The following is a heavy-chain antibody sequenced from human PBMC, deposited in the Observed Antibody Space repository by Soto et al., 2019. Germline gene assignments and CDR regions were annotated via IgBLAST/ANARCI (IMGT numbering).Heavy chain of an antibody. V-gene: IGHV3-74*03. CDR2: IDNDGTST. Sequence: EVQLVESGGGLVQPGGSLRLSCAASGFTFSGFWMHWVRQVPGKGLVCVSRIDNDGTSTMYADSVKGRFTISRDNAKNTLYLQMNSLRAEDTAVYYCVRDAWGVHHWGQGTLVTVSS. CDR1: GFTFSGFW. CDR3: VRDAWGVHH. D-gene: IGHD3-10*01. J-gene: IGHJ1*01.